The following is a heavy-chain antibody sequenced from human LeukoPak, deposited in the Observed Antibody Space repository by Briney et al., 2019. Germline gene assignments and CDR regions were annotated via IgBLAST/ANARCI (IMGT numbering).Heavy chain of an antibody. Sequence: ASVKISCKVSGYTFTDYYMHWVQQAPGKGLEWVGLVDPEDGETIYAEKFQGRVTITADTSTDTAYMELSSLRSEDTAVYYCATGSGSYHDYWGQGTLVTVSS. V-gene: IGHV1-69-2*01. D-gene: IGHD1-26*01. CDR1: GYTFTDYY. CDR2: VDPEDGET. J-gene: IGHJ4*02. CDR3: ATGSGSYHDY.